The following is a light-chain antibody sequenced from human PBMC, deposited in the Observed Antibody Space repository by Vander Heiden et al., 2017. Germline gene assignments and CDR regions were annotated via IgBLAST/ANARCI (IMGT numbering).Light chain of an antibody. Sequence: QSALTQPASVSGSPGQSINISCTGTNRDMGGYDLVSWYQQYPNNAPKLIIFEVSERPSGISNRYSGSKSDNTAALTISGLQAEDEADYYCCSYAGSSTWMFGVGTKVTVL. V-gene: IGLV2-23*02. J-gene: IGLJ3*02. CDR1: NRDMGGYDL. CDR3: CSYAGSSTWM. CDR2: EVS.